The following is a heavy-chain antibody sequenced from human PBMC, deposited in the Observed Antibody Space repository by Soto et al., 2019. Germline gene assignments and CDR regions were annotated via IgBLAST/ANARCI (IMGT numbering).Heavy chain of an antibody. CDR1: GGTITSGRSS. CDR2: IYHSGST. J-gene: IGHJ5*02. V-gene: IGHV4-30-2*06. CDR3: VRESVASGPNYFDT. Sequence: QLQLQESGSGLVKPSQTLSLTCSVSGGTITSGRSSWNWIRQSPGKGLEWIAYIYHSGSTYYNPSLKSRVTITVDRSENQFSLKLTSVTAADTAVYYCVRESVASGPNYFDTWCPGTLVTVSS. D-gene: IGHD6-6*01.